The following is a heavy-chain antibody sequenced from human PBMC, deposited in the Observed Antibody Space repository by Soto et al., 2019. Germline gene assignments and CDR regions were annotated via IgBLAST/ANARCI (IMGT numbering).Heavy chain of an antibody. J-gene: IGHJ4*02. Sequence: ASVKVSCKASGYTFTSYAMHWVRQAPGQRLEWMGWINAGNGNTKYSQKFQGRVTITRDTSASTAYMELSSLRSEDTAVYYCARVAMGTSEWGYYFDYWGQGTLVTVSS. CDR1: GYTFTSYA. CDR2: INAGNGNT. V-gene: IGHV1-3*01. CDR3: ARVAMGTSEWGYYFDY. D-gene: IGHD2-2*01.